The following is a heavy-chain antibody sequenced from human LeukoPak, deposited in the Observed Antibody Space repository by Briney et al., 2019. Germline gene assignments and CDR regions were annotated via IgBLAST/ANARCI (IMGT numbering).Heavy chain of an antibody. Sequence: GASVKVSCKASGYIFTDYAMNWVRQAPGQGLEWMGWISAYNGNTNYAQKLQGRVTMTTDTSTSTAYMELRSLRSDDTAVYYCARVGVSKNWFDPWGQGTLVTVSS. D-gene: IGHD1-26*01. CDR3: ARVGVSKNWFDP. V-gene: IGHV1-18*01. CDR2: ISAYNGNT. CDR1: GYIFTDYA. J-gene: IGHJ5*02.